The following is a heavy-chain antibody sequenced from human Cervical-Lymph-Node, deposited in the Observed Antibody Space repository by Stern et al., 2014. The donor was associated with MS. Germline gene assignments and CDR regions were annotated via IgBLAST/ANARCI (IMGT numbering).Heavy chain of an antibody. Sequence: QLVESGGGVVRPGGSLRLSCAASGFTFDDYGMSWVRQAPGKGLEWGSGINWNGGSTGYADSVKGRFTISRDNAKNSLYLQMNSLRAEDTALYHCARQDCSGGSCYSSAFDIWGQGTMVTVSS. D-gene: IGHD2-15*01. CDR3: ARQDCSGGSCYSSAFDI. CDR2: INWNGGST. CDR1: GFTFDDYG. V-gene: IGHV3-20*01. J-gene: IGHJ3*02.